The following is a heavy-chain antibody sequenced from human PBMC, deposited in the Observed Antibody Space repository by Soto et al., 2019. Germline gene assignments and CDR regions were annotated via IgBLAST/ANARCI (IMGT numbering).Heavy chain of an antibody. Sequence: GGSLRLSCSASGFTFSSYAMHWVRQAPGKGLEYVSAISSNGGSTYYADSVKGRFTISRDNSKNTLYLQMSSLRAEDTAVYYCVSSTEYSSSSGDPFYYYYGMDVWGQGTTVTVSS. CDR2: ISSNGGST. CDR1: GFTFSSYA. D-gene: IGHD6-6*01. J-gene: IGHJ6*02. CDR3: VSSTEYSSSSGDPFYYYYGMDV. V-gene: IGHV3-64D*06.